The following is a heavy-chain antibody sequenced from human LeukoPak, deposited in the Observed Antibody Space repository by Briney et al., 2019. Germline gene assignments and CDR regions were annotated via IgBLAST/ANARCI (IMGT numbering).Heavy chain of an antibody. D-gene: IGHD4/OR15-4a*01. V-gene: IGHV3-23*01. CDR2: ISGSGGST. CDR1: GFTFSSYA. Sequence: HPGGSLRLSCAASGFTFSSYAMSWVRQAPGKGLEWVSAISGSGGSTYYADSVKGRFTISRDNSKNTLYLQMNSLRAEDTAVYYCAKAMALLTIRAPFDYWGQGTLVTVSS. J-gene: IGHJ4*02. CDR3: AKAMALLTIRAPFDY.